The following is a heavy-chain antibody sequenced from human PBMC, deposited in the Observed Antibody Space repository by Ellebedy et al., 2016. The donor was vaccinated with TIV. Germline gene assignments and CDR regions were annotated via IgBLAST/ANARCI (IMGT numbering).Heavy chain of an antibody. CDR3: ARGRIGVAEFGH. V-gene: IGHV4-61*03. Sequence: SETLSLTXTVSGGSVNSGSHYWSWVRQPPGKGLEWIGYIYYSGSASYNPSLKSRVTISVDTSKNHFSLRLNSVTAADTAVYYCARGRIGVAEFGHWGQGTLVTVSS. CDR2: IYYSGSA. J-gene: IGHJ4*02. CDR1: GGSVNSGSHY. D-gene: IGHD6-19*01.